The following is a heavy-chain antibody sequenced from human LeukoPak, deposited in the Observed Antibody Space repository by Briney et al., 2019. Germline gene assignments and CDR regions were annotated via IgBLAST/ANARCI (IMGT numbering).Heavy chain of an antibody. V-gene: IGHV1-2*02. D-gene: IGHD1-1*01. CDR1: GYTFTGYY. CDR3: ARGRDELDY. J-gene: IGHJ4*02. Sequence: ASVKVSCKASGYTFTGYYIYWVRQAPGQGPEWMGWINPNSGGANYAQKFQVRVTMTRDRSISTAYMELSRLRSDDTAVYYCARGRDELDYWGQGTLVTVSS. CDR2: INPNSGGA.